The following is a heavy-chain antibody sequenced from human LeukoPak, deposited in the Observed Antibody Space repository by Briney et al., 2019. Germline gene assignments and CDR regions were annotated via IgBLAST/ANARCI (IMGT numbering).Heavy chain of an antibody. Sequence: GGSLRLSCAASGFSFSTYWMHWVRQASGKGLVWVSRINGDGSSTNYADSVKGRFTISRDNAKNTLYLQMNSLRAEDTAVYFCARPVPLGGFFDKWGQGNLVTVSS. J-gene: IGHJ4*02. CDR1: GFSFSTYW. D-gene: IGHD7-27*01. CDR2: INGDGSST. V-gene: IGHV3-74*01. CDR3: ARPVPLGGFFDK.